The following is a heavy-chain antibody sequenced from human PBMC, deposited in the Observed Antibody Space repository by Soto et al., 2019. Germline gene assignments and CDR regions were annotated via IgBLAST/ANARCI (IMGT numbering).Heavy chain of an antibody. V-gene: IGHV1-18*01. CDR1: GYSFSNSG. Sequence: GPGVKKPGASVKVSCKASGYSFSNSGLSWMRQAPGQGLEWMGWISTYNGNTNYAQKFQGRLSMTRDTSTTTAFMELTTLRSDDTAVYYCARDEYNNGRNWLNPWGQGTLVTVTS. J-gene: IGHJ5*02. CDR3: ARDEYNNGRNWLNP. CDR2: ISTYNGNT. D-gene: IGHD2-8*01.